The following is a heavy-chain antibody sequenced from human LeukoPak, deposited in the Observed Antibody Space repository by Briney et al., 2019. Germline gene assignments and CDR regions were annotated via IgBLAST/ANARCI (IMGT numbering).Heavy chain of an antibody. V-gene: IGHV4-59*01. D-gene: IGHD2/OR15-2a*01. CDR1: DDSIRSYY. J-gene: IGHJ4*02. CDR3: ARVHKTIAYFDY. Sequence: ASETLSLTCTVSDDSIRSYYWSWIRQPPGKGLEWIGHIYYSGSTNYHPSLKSRVTISVDTSTNHYSLKLSSVTAADTAIYYCARVHKTIAYFDYWGQGTLVTVSS. CDR2: IYYSGST.